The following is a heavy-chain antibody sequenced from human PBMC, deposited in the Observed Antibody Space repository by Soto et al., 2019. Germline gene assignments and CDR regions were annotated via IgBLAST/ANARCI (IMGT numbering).Heavy chain of an antibody. CDR1: GGSTSSGCYY. D-gene: IGHD6-13*01. CDR2: IYYSGST. J-gene: IGHJ4*02. Sequence: SETLSLTCTVSGGSTSSGCYYWSWIRQHPGKGLEWIGYIYYSGSTYYNPSLKSRVTISVDTSKNQFSLKLSSVTAADTAVYYCASNSVSAAAVVYFDYWGQGTLVTVS. V-gene: IGHV4-31*03. CDR3: ASNSVSAAAVVYFDY.